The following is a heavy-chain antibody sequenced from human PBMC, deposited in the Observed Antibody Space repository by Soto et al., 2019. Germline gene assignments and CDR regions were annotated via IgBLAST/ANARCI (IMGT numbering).Heavy chain of an antibody. D-gene: IGHD4-17*01. Sequence: PSETLSLTCAVYGGSFSGYYWTWIRQPPGTRLEWNREINHKGSTNYNPSLKSRVPITVDTSKNQFSLKLSSVTAADTAVYYCARDVTTVTTDYYYYGMDVWGQGTTVTVSS. V-gene: IGHV4-34*01. CDR3: ARDVTTVTTDYYYYGMDV. CDR1: GGSFSGYY. CDR2: INHKGST. J-gene: IGHJ6*02.